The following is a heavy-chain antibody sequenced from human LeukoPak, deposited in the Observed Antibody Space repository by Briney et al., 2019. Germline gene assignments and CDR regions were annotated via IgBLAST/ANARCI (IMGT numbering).Heavy chain of an antibody. V-gene: IGHV3-7*01. D-gene: IGHD3-16*01. Sequence: PGGSLRLSCAASGFTFSSYWMSWVRQAPGKGLEWVANIKQDGSEKYYVDSVKGRFTISRDNAKNSLYLQINSLSAEDTAVYYCARDYGGSDFDYWGQGTLVTVSS. CDR1: GFTFSSYW. CDR3: ARDYGGSDFDY. J-gene: IGHJ4*02. CDR2: IKQDGSEK.